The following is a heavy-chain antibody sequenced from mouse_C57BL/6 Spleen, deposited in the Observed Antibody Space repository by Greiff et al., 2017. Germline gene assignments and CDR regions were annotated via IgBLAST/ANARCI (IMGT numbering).Heavy chain of an antibody. CDR1: GYTFTDYE. V-gene: IGHV1-15*01. J-gene: IGHJ2*01. CDR2: IDPETGGT. CDR3: TRVYGSSYGY. Sequence: VQLQQSGAELVRPGASVTLSCKASGYTFTDYEMHWVKQTPVHGLEWIGAIDPETGGTAYNQKFKGKAILTADKASSTAYMELRSLTSEDSAVYYCTRVYGSSYGYWGQGTTLTVSS. D-gene: IGHD1-1*01.